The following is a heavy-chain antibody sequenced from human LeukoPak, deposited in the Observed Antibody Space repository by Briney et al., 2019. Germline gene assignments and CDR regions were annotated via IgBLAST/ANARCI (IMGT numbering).Heavy chain of an antibody. CDR1: GGSISSSSYY. CDR3: ARGSPGFDY. D-gene: IGHD1-14*01. Sequence: PSETLSLTCTVSGGSISSSSYYWGWIRPPPGKGLEWIGSIYYSGSTYYNPSLKSRVTISVDTSKNQFSLKLSSVTAADTAVYYCARGSPGFDYWGQGTLVTVSS. J-gene: IGHJ4*02. CDR2: IYYSGST. V-gene: IGHV4-39*07.